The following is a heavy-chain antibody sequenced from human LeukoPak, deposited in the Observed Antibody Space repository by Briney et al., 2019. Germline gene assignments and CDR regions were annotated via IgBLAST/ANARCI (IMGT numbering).Heavy chain of an antibody. D-gene: IGHD3-22*01. CDR2: IYTSGST. Sequence: SETLSLTCTVSGGSISDYYWTWIRQPAGKGLEWIGRIYTSGSTNYNPSLKSRVTMSVDTSKNQFSLILSSVTAADTAVYYCARGEGGYYDKSDYWNDYWGQGTLVTVSS. CDR1: GGSISDYY. CDR3: ARGEGGYYDKSDYWNDY. J-gene: IGHJ4*02. V-gene: IGHV4-4*07.